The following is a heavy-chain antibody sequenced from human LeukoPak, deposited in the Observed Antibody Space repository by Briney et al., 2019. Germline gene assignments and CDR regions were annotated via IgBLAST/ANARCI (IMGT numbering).Heavy chain of an antibody. CDR1: GFTVSSNY. CDR2: IYSGGST. V-gene: IGHV3-53*01. CDR3: WREASGSGWRRFDY. J-gene: IGHJ4*02. Sequence: GGSLRLSCAASGFTVSSNYMSWVRQAPGKGLEWVSVIYSGGSTYYADSVKGRFTISRDNSKNTLYLQMNSLRAEDTAVYYCWREASGSGWRRFDYWGQGTLVTVSS. D-gene: IGHD6-19*01.